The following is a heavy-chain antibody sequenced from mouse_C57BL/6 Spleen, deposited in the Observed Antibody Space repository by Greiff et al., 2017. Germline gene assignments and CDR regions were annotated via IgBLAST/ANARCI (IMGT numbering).Heavy chain of an antibody. D-gene: IGHD1-1*01. V-gene: IGHV5-17*01. CDR3: ATHVYYGSSY. Sequence: DVMLVESGGGLVKPGGSLKLSCAASGFTFSDYGMHWVRQAPEKGLEWVAYISSGSSTIYYADTVKGRFTISRDNAKNTLFLQMTSLRSEDTAMYYCATHVYYGSSYWGQGTTLTVSS. CDR1: GFTFSDYG. J-gene: IGHJ2*01. CDR2: ISSGSSTI.